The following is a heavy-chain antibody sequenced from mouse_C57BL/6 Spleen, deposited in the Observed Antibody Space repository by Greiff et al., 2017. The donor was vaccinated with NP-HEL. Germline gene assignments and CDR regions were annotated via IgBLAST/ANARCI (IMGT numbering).Heavy chain of an antibody. V-gene: IGHV1-47*01. D-gene: IGHD1-1*01. CDR1: GYTFTTYP. Sequence: QVQLQQSGAELVKPGASVKMSCKASGYTFTTYPIEWMKQNHGKSLEWIGNFHPYNDDTKYNEKFKGKATLTVEKSSSTVYFELSRLTSDDSAVYYCAWGGNYYGSYGYWGQGTTLTVSA. J-gene: IGHJ2*01. CDR3: AWGGNYYGSYGY. CDR2: FHPYNDDT.